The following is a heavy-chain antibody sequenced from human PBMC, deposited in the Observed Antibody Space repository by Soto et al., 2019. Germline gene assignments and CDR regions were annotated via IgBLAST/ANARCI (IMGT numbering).Heavy chain of an antibody. CDR1: GGSVSSGSYY. CDR2: IYYSGST. V-gene: IGHV4-61*01. CDR3: ARDPSQLDYYYGMDV. J-gene: IGHJ6*02. D-gene: IGHD3-10*01. Sequence: QVQLQESGPGLVKPSETLSLTCTVSGGSVSSGSYYWSWIRQPPGKGLEWIGYIYYSGSTNYNPYLKSRVTISVDTSKNQFSLKLSSVTAADTAVYYCARDPSQLDYYYGMDVWGQGTTVTVSS.